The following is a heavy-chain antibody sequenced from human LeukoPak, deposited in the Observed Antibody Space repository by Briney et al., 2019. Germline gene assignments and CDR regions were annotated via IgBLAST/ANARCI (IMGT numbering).Heavy chain of an antibody. Sequence: SETLSLTCAVSGGSISSGDYYRSWIRQPPGKGLGWIGYIYYSGSTYYNPSLKSRVTISVDTSKNQFSLKLSSVTAADTAVYYCAREGYDFWSGYPNWFGPWGQGTLVTVSS. V-gene: IGHV4-30-4*08. CDR2: IYYSGST. CDR3: AREGYDFWSGYPNWFGP. CDR1: GGSISSGDYY. D-gene: IGHD3-3*01. J-gene: IGHJ5*02.